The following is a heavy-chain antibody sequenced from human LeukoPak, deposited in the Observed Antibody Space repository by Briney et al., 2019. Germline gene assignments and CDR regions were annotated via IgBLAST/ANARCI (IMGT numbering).Heavy chain of an antibody. D-gene: IGHD3-10*01. CDR2: ISHSGGST. J-gene: IGHJ4*02. Sequence: GSLRLSCAASGFTFSSYAMSWVRQAPAKGLEWVSSISHSGGSTYYADSVRGRFTISRDNSKNTVYLQMRSLRAEDTALYFCAKGRALPLTRAVPNFDYWGQGTLVTVSS. CDR3: AKGRALPLTRAVPNFDY. CDR1: GFTFSSYA. V-gene: IGHV3-23*01.